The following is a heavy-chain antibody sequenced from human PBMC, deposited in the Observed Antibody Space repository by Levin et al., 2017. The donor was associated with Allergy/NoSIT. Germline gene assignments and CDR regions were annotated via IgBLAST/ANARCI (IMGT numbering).Heavy chain of an antibody. CDR1: GFTFSGYQ. V-gene: IGHV3-48*03. D-gene: IGHD1-26*01. J-gene: IGHJ4*02. CDR3: ARDPQYGSVRVFDY. Sequence: AGESLKISCVVSGFTFSGYQMNWVRQAPGKGLEWVSYISRSGSTKYYADSVKGRFAISRDNAKKSLYLQMNSLRAEDTAVYFCARDPQYGSVRVFDYWGQGTRVTVSS. CDR2: ISRSGSTK.